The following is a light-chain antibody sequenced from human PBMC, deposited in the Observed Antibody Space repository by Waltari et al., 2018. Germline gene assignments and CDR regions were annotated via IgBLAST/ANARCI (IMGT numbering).Light chain of an antibody. CDR2: LGS. CDR1: QSLLHSNGYNY. V-gene: IGKV2-28*01. J-gene: IGKJ2*01. CDR3: MQALQTPRT. Sequence: DMVMTQSPLSLPVTPGEPASTPCRSSQSLLHSNGYNYLDWYLQKPGQSPQLLIYLGSNRASGVPDRFSGSGSGTDFTLKISRVEAEDVGVYYCMQALQTPRTFGQGTKLEIK.